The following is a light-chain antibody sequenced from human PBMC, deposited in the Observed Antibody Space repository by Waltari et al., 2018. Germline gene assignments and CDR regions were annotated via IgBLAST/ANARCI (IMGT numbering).Light chain of an antibody. CDR2: GAS. CDR3: QQYGNSPRT. Sequence: EIVLTQSPGTLSLSPGERAPPSCRASQSVSSNYLAWYQQKPGQAPRLLIYGASSRATGIPDRFSGSGSGTDFTLAISRLEPEDFAVYYCQQYGNSPRTFGQGTKVEVK. J-gene: IGKJ1*01. CDR1: QSVSSNY. V-gene: IGKV3-20*01.